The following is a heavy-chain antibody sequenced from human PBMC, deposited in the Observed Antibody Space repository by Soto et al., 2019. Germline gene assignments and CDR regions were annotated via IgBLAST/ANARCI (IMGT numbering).Heavy chain of an antibody. J-gene: IGHJ4*02. V-gene: IGHV3-30-3*01. CDR3: ARDISGYYYEGGFDY. D-gene: IGHD3-22*01. CDR1: GFTFSTYA. CDR2: ISYDGSNK. Sequence: GGSLRLSCAASGFTFSTYAMHWVRQAPGKGLEWVAVISYDGSNKYYADSVKGRFTISRDYSKNTLYLQMNSLRTEDTAVYYCARDISGYYYEGGFDYWGQGTLVTVSS.